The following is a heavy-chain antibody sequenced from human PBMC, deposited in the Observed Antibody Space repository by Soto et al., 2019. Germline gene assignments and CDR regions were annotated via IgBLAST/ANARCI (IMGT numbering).Heavy chain of an antibody. Sequence: GGSLRLSCAASGFTVSSNYMSWVRQAPGKGLEWVSVIYSGGSTYYADSVKGRFTISRDNSKNTLYLQMNSLRAEDTAVYYCARSLRVTDNWFDPWGQGTLVTVSS. CDR3: ARSLRVTDNWFDP. V-gene: IGHV3-53*01. J-gene: IGHJ5*02. CDR2: IYSGGST. CDR1: GFTVSSNY.